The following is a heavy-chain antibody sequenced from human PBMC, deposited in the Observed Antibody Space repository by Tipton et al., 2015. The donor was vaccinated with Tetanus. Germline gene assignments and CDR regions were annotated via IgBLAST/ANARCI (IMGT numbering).Heavy chain of an antibody. CDR3: AKSDGAQTSGWYPSLYFDF. CDR2: IYYTAHN. V-gene: IGHV4-31*02. Sequence: LRLSCTVSGASINAGGYLWTWVRQQPGKGLEWIGNIYYTAHNSYNPSLDSRVSISVDTSKNQCSLRLTSVTAADTAVYFCAKSDGAQTSGWYPSLYFDFWGQGTLVTVSS. D-gene: IGHD6-19*01. CDR1: GASINAGGYL. J-gene: IGHJ4*02.